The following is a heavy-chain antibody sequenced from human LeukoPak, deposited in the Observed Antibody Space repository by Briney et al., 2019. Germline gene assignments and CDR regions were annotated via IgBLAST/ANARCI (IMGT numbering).Heavy chain of an antibody. CDR3: ARGGIRTNYYGMDV. Sequence: PGGSLRLSCAASGFTVSSNYMSWVRQAPGKGLEWVSVIYSGGSTYYADSVKGRFTISRDNAKNSLYLQMNSLRDEDTAVYYCARGGIRTNYYGMDVWGQGTTVTASS. J-gene: IGHJ6*02. D-gene: IGHD1/OR15-1a*01. V-gene: IGHV3-53*01. CDR2: IYSGGST. CDR1: GFTVSSNY.